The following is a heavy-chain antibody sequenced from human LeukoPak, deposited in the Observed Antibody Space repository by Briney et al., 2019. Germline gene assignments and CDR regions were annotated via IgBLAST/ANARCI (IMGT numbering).Heavy chain of an antibody. D-gene: IGHD7-27*01. V-gene: IGHV3-21*01. Sequence: ETLSLTCAVYGGSFSGYYWSWVRQPPGKGLEWVSSISSSSSYIYYADSVKGRFTISRDNAKNSLYLQMNSLRAEDTAVYYCARGSNWDSISTPNWFDPWGQGTLVTVSS. CDR2: ISSSSSYI. CDR1: GGSFSGYY. J-gene: IGHJ5*02. CDR3: ARGSNWDSISTPNWFDP.